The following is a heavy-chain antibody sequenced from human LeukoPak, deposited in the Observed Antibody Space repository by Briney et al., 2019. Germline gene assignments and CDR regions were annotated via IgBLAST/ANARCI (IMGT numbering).Heavy chain of an antibody. D-gene: IGHD6-6*01. CDR1: GYRFSTYW. CDR3: ATPSRQYTTSYGYDY. Sequence: GESLKISCQTSGYRFSTYWIAWVRQLPGKGLEWMGIIYPSDSDTKYSPSFQGQVTISADESINTAYLQWSSLRPSDTAMYYCATPSRQYTTSYGYDYWGQGTLVIVSS. J-gene: IGHJ4*02. V-gene: IGHV5-51*01. CDR2: IYPSDSDT.